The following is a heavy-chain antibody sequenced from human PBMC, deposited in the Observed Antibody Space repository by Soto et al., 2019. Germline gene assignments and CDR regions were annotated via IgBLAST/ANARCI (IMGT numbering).Heavy chain of an antibody. V-gene: IGHV3-23*01. CDR1: GFTFSSYA. CDR2: ISGSGGST. J-gene: IGHJ4*02. D-gene: IGHD6-19*01. CDR3: AKDSYSSGWYGPTYYFDY. Sequence: GGSLRLSCAASGFTFSSYAMSWVRQAPGKELEWVSAISGSGGSTYYADSVKGRFTISRDNSKNTLYLQMNSLRAEDTAVYYCAKDSYSSGWYGPTYYFDYWGQGTLVTVSS.